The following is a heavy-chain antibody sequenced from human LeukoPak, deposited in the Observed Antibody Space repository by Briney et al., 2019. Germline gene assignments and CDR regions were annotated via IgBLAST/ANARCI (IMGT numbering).Heavy chain of an antibody. D-gene: IGHD6-19*01. CDR3: ARAQAWDSSDPNWFDP. CDR2: INPSGGSI. V-gene: IGHV1-46*01. Sequence: GASVKVSCKASGYTVTIYYIHWVRQAPGQGLEWMGVINPSGGSINYAQKFQGRVTMTRDTSTSTVYMELSSLRSEDTAVYYCARAQAWDSSDPNWFDPWGQGTLVTVSS. J-gene: IGHJ5*02. CDR1: GYTVTIYY.